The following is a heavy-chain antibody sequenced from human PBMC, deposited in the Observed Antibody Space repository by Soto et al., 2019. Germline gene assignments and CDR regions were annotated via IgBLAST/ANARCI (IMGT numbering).Heavy chain of an antibody. J-gene: IGHJ6*02. CDR1: GFTFSSYG. V-gene: IGHV3-23*01. Sequence: GGSLRLSCAASGFTFSSYGMNWVRQAPGKGPEWVSAISGSGGSTYYADSVKGRFTISRDNSKNTLYLQMNSLRAEDTAVYYCVTDYSGADVWGQGTTVTVSS. CDR2: ISGSGGST. CDR3: VTDYSGADV.